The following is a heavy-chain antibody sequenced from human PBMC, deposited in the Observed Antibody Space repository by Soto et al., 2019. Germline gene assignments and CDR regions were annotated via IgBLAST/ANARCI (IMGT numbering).Heavy chain of an antibody. CDR1: GFTFSSYC. J-gene: IGHJ4*02. CDR3: ARSHRPSYTSDY. CDR2: INDDGRRT. Sequence: EVQLVESGGGLVQPGGALRLSCAASGFTFSSYCMHWVRHAPGKGLERVSRINDDGRRTSYADSVKGRFTISRDNAKSTLYLQMNSLRDDETAIYYCARSHRPSYTSDYWGQGPLATVSS. D-gene: IGHD4-4*01. V-gene: IGHV3-74*01.